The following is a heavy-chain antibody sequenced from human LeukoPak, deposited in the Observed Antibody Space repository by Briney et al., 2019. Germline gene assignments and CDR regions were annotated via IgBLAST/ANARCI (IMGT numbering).Heavy chain of an antibody. D-gene: IGHD6-19*01. CDR1: GGSINNYY. Sequence: SETLSLTCTVSGGSINNYYWSWIRQPPGKGLEWIGYIYYSGSTNYNPSLKSRVTISVDTSKNQFSLKLSSVTAADTAVYYCARGVVGSGWYNWFDPWGQGTLVTVSS. CDR2: IYYSGST. V-gene: IGHV4-59*08. J-gene: IGHJ5*02. CDR3: ARGVVGSGWYNWFDP.